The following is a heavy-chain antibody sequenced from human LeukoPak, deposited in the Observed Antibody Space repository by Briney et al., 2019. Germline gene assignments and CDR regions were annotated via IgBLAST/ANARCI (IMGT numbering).Heavy chain of an antibody. CDR1: GSSVSTFY. CDR2: IHDTGST. V-gene: IGHV4-59*02. CDR3: ARGSSDVYWYLDV. J-gene: IGHJ2*01. Sequence: SETLSLXCIVSGSSVSTFYWRWLRQTPGTGLEWIGFIHDTGSTAYNPSLKSRVTISLETSKNQLSLMLTSVTAADTAMYYCARGSSDVYWYLDVWGRGTLVTVSS. D-gene: IGHD1-26*01.